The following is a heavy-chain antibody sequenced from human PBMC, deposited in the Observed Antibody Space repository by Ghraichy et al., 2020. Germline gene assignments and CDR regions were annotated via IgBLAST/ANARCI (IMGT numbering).Heavy chain of an antibody. CDR1: GYSFSDYY. CDR2: INPNGGGT. D-gene: IGHD2-2*01. V-gene: IGHV1-2*06. J-gene: IGHJ6*02. Sequence: ASVKVSCKSSGYSFSDYYIHWVRQVPGLGLEWMGRINPNGGGTNYAQRFQGRVTMTRDKAISTAFLELSSLRFDDTAMYFCARGYCSTTSCNLWGFLGIHYYGMDVWGQGTTVIVSS. CDR3: ARGYCSTTSCNLWGFLGIHYYGMDV.